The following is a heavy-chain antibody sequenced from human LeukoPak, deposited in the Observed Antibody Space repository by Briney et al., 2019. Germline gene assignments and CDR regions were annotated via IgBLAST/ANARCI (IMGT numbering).Heavy chain of an antibody. V-gene: IGHV1-2*02. J-gene: IGHJ4*02. CDR1: GYTFTGQY. Sequence: ASVKVSCKASGYTFTGQYMHWVRQAPGQGLEWMGWINPNSGDTLYAQRFQGRVTMTRDTSISTVYMDMSRLTSDDTAVYYCAREGAGYSSSWPDFDYWGQGTLVTVSS. CDR3: AREGAGYSSSWPDFDY. D-gene: IGHD6-13*01. CDR2: INPNSGDT.